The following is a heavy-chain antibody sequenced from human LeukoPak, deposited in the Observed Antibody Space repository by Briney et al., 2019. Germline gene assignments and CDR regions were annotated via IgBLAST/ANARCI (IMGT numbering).Heavy chain of an antibody. Sequence: GGSLRLSCAASGFTFSSYAMSWVRQAPGKGLEWVSVISDSGGTTYYADSVKGRFTISRDNSKNTLYLQMNSLRAEDTAVYYCARGAAAAGVYYYYYYMDVWGKGTTVTVSS. V-gene: IGHV3-23*01. CDR3: ARGAAAAGVYYYYYYMDV. CDR1: GFTFSSYA. CDR2: ISDSGGTT. D-gene: IGHD6-13*01. J-gene: IGHJ6*03.